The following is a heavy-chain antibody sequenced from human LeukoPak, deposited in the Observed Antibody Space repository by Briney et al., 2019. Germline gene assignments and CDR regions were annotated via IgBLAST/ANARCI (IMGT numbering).Heavy chain of an antibody. CDR3: AREGYSSSWYSRVAFDI. CDR2: IYSGGST. Sequence: PGGSLRLSCAASGFTVSSNYMSWVRQAPGKGLEWVSVIYSGGSTYYADSVKGRFTISRDNSKNTLYLQMNSLRAEDTAVYYCAREGYSSSWYSRVAFDIWGQGTMVTVSS. CDR1: GFTVSSNY. J-gene: IGHJ3*02. V-gene: IGHV3-66*01. D-gene: IGHD6-13*01.